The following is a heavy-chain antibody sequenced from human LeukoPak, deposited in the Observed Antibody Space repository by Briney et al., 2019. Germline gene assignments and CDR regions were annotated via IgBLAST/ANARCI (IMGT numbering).Heavy chain of an antibody. V-gene: IGHV3-23*01. CDR1: GFTFNSYA. D-gene: IGHD2/OR15-2a*01. CDR2: ISGSGGST. Sequence: GGPLRLSCAASGFTFNSYAMSWVRQAPGKGLEWVSAISGSGGSTYYADSVKGRFTISRDNSKSTLYLQMNSLRAEDTAVYYCGKEYLKYYFDYWGQGTLVTVSS. J-gene: IGHJ4*02. CDR3: GKEYLKYYFDY.